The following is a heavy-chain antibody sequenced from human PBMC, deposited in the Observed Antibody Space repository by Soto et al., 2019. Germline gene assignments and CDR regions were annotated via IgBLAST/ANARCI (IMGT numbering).Heavy chain of an antibody. Sequence: GASVKVCCKDSGYTFTSYGISWGRQARGQGVEWKGGINPSGGSTTSPQKFQGRVTMTRDTSTSTVYMELSSLTSEDTAVYYCARASVSGRRFDYSGERTLVTVSS. D-gene: IGHD6-19*01. CDR2: INPSGGST. CDR3: ARASVSGRRFDY. V-gene: IGHV1-46*03. J-gene: IGHJ4*02. CDR1: GYTFTSYG.